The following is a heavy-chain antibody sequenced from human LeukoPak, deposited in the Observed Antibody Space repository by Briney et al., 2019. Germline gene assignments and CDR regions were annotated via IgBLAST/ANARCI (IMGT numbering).Heavy chain of an antibody. Sequence: GRSLRLSCAASGFTFSSYGMHWVRPAPGKGLEWVAVISYDGSNKYYADSVKGRFTISRDNSKNTLYLQMNSLRAEDTAVYYCAKDHTVVTSHFDCWGQGTLVTVSS. CDR3: AKDHTVVTSHFDC. D-gene: IGHD4-23*01. CDR2: ISYDGSNK. V-gene: IGHV3-30*18. J-gene: IGHJ4*02. CDR1: GFTFSSYG.